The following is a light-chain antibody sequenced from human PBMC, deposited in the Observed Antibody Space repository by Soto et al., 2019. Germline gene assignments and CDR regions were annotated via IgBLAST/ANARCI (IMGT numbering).Light chain of an antibody. V-gene: IGKV3-15*01. Sequence: EILMTHSPATLSVSPGERATLSCRASQSVSSNLAWYQQKPGQAPSLLIYGASTRATGTPARFSGSGSGTEFTLTISSLQSEDFAVYYCQQYIRWPLTFGGGTKVDIK. J-gene: IGKJ4*01. CDR3: QQYIRWPLT. CDR1: QSVSSN. CDR2: GAS.